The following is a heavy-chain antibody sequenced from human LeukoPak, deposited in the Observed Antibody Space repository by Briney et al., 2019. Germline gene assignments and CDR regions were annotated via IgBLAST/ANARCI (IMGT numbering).Heavy chain of an antibody. Sequence: GGSLRLSCAASGFTVRSNYMSWVRQAPGRGLEWVSVVYTGDSTYYADSVKGRFTVSSDNSKNTLYLQMNSLRAEDTAVYYCVRGGRKVGITLGAFDIWGQGTMVTVSS. CDR1: GFTVRSNY. V-gene: IGHV3-66*01. CDR2: VYTGDST. CDR3: VRGGRKVGITLGAFDI. J-gene: IGHJ3*02. D-gene: IGHD1-26*01.